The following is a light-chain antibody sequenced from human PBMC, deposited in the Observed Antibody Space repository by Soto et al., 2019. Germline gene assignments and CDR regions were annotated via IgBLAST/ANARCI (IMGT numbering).Light chain of an antibody. Sequence: EIVLTQSPRTLSLSPGERATLSCRASQSVSSSYLAWYQQKPGQAPRLLIYGASSRATGIPDRFSGSGSGTDFTLTISRLEPEDFAVYYCQQYGSSPRYTFGQGTKVDIK. CDR3: QQYGSSPRYT. J-gene: IGKJ2*01. CDR2: GAS. CDR1: QSVSSSY. V-gene: IGKV3-20*01.